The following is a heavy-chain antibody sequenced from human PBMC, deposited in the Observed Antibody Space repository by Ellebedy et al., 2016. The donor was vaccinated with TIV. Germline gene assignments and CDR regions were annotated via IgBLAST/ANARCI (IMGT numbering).Heavy chain of an antibody. CDR2: IYWDGTTK. Sequence: PGGSLRLSCAASGFTFSSYNIHWVRQAPGKGLEWVALIYWDGTTKYADSVKGRFTISRDNSKNTLYLQLNSLRAEDTAVYYCTSFAYWGQGTLVTVSS. V-gene: IGHV3-33*01. CDR3: TSFAY. J-gene: IGHJ4*02. CDR1: GFTFSSYN.